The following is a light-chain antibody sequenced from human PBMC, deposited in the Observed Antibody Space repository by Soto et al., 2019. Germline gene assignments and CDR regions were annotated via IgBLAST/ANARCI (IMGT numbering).Light chain of an antibody. CDR2: DAS. CDR3: QKYNSFSLT. J-gene: IGKJ1*01. Sequence: DIQMTQSPSTLSASVGDRVTITCRASQSFSGWLAWYQQKPGKAPKLLIYDASTLESGVPSRFSGSGSGTEFTLTISSLQPDDFATYYCQKYNSFSLTFGRGTKVHIK. V-gene: IGKV1-5*01. CDR1: QSFSGW.